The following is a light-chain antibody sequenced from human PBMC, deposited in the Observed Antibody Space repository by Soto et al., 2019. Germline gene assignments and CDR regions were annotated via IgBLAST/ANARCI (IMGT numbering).Light chain of an antibody. CDR3: QQYGSSSYT. CDR2: GAS. J-gene: IGKJ2*01. Sequence: EIVLTQSPGTLSLSPGERATLSCRASQSVSSSYLAGYQQKPGQAPRLLIYGASSRATGIPDRFSGSGSGTDFTLTISRLEPEDFAVYYCQQYGSSSYTFGEGNKLEIK. V-gene: IGKV3-20*01. CDR1: QSVSSSY.